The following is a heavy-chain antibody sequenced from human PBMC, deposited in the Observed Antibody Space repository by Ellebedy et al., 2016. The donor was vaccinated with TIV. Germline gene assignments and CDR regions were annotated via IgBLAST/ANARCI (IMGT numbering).Heavy chain of an antibody. CDR2: INPNSGGT. CDR3: ARELKSDTAVSFDY. CDR1: GYTFTAYY. J-gene: IGHJ4*02. D-gene: IGHD5-18*01. Sequence: AASVKVSCKASGYTFTAYYMHLVRQAPGQGLEWMGWINPNSGGTNYAQKFQGRVTMTRDTSTSTAYMELSRLSSDDTAVYYCARELKSDTAVSFDYWGQGTLVTVSS. V-gene: IGHV1-2*02.